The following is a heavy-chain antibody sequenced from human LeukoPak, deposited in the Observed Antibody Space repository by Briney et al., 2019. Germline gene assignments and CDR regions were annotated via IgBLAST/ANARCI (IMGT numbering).Heavy chain of an antibody. D-gene: IGHD6-19*01. J-gene: IGHJ4*02. CDR1: GGSISSYY. CDR3: ARGGAVAGSRSLDY. CDR2: IYYSGST. Sequence: KPSETLSLTGAVSGGSISSYYWSWIRQPPGKRLEWIGYIYYSGSTSYNPSLKSRVTISVDTSKKQFSLKLSSVTAADTAVYYCARGGAVAGSRSLDYWGQGILVTVS. V-gene: IGHV4-59*12.